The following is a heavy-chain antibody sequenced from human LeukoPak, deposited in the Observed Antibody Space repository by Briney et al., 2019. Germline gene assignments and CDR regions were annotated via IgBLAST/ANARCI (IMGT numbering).Heavy chain of an antibody. V-gene: IGHV4-38-2*02. CDR3: ATSSSWYSSY. Sequence: SETLSLTCTVSGYSIRSGYYWGWIRQPPGKGLKWIATIYHSGSAYYNPSLRSRVTMSVDTSKNQFSLKLSSVTAADTAVYYCATSSSWYSSYWGQGTLVTVSS. D-gene: IGHD6-13*01. CDR2: IYHSGSA. J-gene: IGHJ4*02. CDR1: GYSIRSGYY.